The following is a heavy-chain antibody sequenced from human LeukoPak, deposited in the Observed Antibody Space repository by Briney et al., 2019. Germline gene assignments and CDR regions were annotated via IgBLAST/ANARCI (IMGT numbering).Heavy chain of an antibody. J-gene: IGHJ2*01. CDR1: GGSFSHYS. CDR2: VNHSGST. CDR3: ARHPYSAGYNWNYTPWYFDL. Sequence: SETLSLTCAADGGSFSHYSWSWIRQSPGKGLEWIGEVNHSGSTNYNPSLKSRVTISVDTSKNQFSLKLSSVTAADTAVYYCARHPYSAGYNWNYTPWYFDLWGRGTLVTVSS. D-gene: IGHD1-7*01. V-gene: IGHV4-34*01.